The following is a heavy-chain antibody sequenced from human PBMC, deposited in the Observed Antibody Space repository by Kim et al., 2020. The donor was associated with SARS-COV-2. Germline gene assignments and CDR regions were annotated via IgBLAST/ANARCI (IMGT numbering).Heavy chain of an antibody. CDR3: VRVLTYSYSY. V-gene: IGHV3-23*01. D-gene: IGHD5-18*01. J-gene: IGHJ4*02. Sequence: NTQHADSVKGRFAISRDNSKNMLYLQMDSLRAEDTAVYYCVRVLTYSYSYWGQGTLVTVSS. CDR2: NT.